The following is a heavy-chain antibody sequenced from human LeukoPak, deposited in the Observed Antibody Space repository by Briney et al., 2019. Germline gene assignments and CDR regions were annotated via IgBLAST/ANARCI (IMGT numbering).Heavy chain of an antibody. D-gene: IGHD3-3*01. CDR2: IYYSGST. V-gene: IGHV4-59*01. CDR1: GGSISYFY. CDR3: ARAEITIFVFDY. Sequence: SETLSLTCTVSGGSISYFYWSWIRQPPGKGLEWIGYIYYSGSTNYNPSLKSRVTISVDTSKNQFSLKLSSVTAADTAVYYCARAEITIFVFDYWGQGTLVIVSS. J-gene: IGHJ4*02.